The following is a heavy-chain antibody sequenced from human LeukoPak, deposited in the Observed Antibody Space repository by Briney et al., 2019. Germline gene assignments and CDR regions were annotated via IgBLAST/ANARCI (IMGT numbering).Heavy chain of an antibody. D-gene: IGHD2-21*01. V-gene: IGHV1-24*01. CDR1: GYTLTELS. Sequence: ASVKVSCKVSGYTLTELSMHWVRQAPGKGLEWMGGFDPEDGETIYAQKFQGRVTMTEDTSTDTAYMELSSLRSGDTAVYYCATTITEYSTISTWFDPWGQGTLVTVSS. CDR2: FDPEDGET. CDR3: ATTITEYSTISTWFDP. J-gene: IGHJ5*02.